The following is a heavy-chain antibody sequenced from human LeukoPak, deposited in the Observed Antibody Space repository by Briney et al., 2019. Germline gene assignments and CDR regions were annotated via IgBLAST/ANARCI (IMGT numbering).Heavy chain of an antibody. D-gene: IGHD3-3*01. Sequence: SETLSLTCDASGGSVTSTNWWTWVRQPPGKGLEWTGEVHLDGRTNYNPSLKSRLIMSVDLPENHISLKPTSVTAADTAVYYCAREGGFYRPLDYSGQGTLVTVSS. CDR3: AREGGFYRPLDY. V-gene: IGHV4-4*02. CDR2: VHLDGRT. J-gene: IGHJ4*02. CDR1: GGSVTSTNW.